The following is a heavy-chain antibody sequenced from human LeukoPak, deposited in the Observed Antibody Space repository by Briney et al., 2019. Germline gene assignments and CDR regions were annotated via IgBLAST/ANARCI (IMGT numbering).Heavy chain of an antibody. V-gene: IGHV3-64*01. J-gene: IGHJ3*02. D-gene: IGHD3-16*01. CDR1: GFTFSSYA. Sequence: GGSLRLSCAASGFTFSSYAMHWVRQAPGKGPEYVSAISSNGGSTYYANSVKGRFTISRDNSKNTLYPQMGSLSAEDMAVYYCARVGGWDSFDIWGQGTMVTVSS. CDR3: ARVGGWDSFDI. CDR2: ISSNGGST.